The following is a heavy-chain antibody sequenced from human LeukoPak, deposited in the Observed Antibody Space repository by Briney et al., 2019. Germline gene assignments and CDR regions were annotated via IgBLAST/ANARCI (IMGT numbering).Heavy chain of an antibody. D-gene: IGHD3-22*01. CDR3: ARNVGSGYYYYFDY. J-gene: IGHJ4*02. CDR1: GFTFSSYE. V-gene: IGHV3-23*01. Sequence: GGSLRLSCAASGFTFSSYEMNWVRQAPGKGLEWVSAISGSGGSTYYADSVKGRFTISRDNSKNTLYLQMNSLRAEDTALYYCARNVGSGYYYYFDYWGQGTLVTVSS. CDR2: ISGSGGST.